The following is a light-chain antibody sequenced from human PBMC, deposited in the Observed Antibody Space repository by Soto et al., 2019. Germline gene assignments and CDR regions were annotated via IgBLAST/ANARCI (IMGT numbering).Light chain of an antibody. J-gene: IGLJ1*01. CDR3: CSYAGSYTFGV. V-gene: IGLV2-11*01. CDR2: DVS. CDR1: SSDVGGYNY. Sequence: QSALTQPRSVSGSPGQSVTISCTGTSSDVGGYNYVSWYQQHPGKAPKLMIYDVSKRPSGVPDRFSGSKSGNTASLTISGLQAEDEADYYCCSYAGSYTFGVFGTATNFTVL.